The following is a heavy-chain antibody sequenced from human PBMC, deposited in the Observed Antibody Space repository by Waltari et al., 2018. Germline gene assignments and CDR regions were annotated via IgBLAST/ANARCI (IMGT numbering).Heavy chain of an antibody. J-gene: IGHJ6*02. D-gene: IGHD1-26*01. CDR2: IDPSDSYT. CDR1: GYSFTSYW. Sequence: EVQLVQSGAEVKKPGESLRISCKGSGYSFTSYWYSWVRQMPGKGLEWMGMIDPSDSYTNFSPSLQGHGNSAVGKSNTTAYPEGSRLGGSDNAKYYCARPLRYQYLHRVEVLGQGTTVTVSS. V-gene: IGHV5-10-1*03. CDR3: ARPLRYQYLHRVEV.